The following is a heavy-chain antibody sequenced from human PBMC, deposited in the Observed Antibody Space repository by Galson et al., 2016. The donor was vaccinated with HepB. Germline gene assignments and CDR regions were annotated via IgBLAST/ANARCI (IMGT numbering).Heavy chain of an antibody. Sequence: LTCTVSGGSISSRTSFWAWIRQPPGKGLEWLGNIYYGGTTDYNPSLKSRVTMSVDTSKNQFSLRLTSVTAADTALYYCVRPTAGQIDYWGRGILVTVSS. J-gene: IGHJ4*02. CDR2: IYYGGTT. D-gene: IGHD2-21*02. V-gene: IGHV4-39*01. CDR1: GGSISSRTSF. CDR3: VRPTAGQIDY.